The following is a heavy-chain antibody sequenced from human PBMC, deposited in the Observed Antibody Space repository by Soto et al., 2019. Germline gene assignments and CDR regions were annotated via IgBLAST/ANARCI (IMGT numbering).Heavy chain of an antibody. Sequence: LQSGGGLVQPGGSLRLSCAGSACTYGAYAMSWVRQAPGGGLEWVSRISGSGGNTFYADSVKGRFTISRDSSKNTMYLQMNDLRAEDTAVYYCAKDPSGGHIIVVTALECWGHGTPVNISA. CDR2: ISGSGGNT. J-gene: IGHJ4*01. V-gene: IGHV3-23*01. CDR1: ACTYGAYA. D-gene: IGHD2-21*02. CDR3: AKDPSGGHIIVVTALEC.